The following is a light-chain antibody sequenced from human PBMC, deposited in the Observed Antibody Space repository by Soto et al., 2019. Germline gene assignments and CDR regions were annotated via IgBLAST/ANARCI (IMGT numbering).Light chain of an antibody. CDR1: QSISSW. J-gene: IGKJ1*01. CDR3: QQYNSPT. CDR2: DAS. Sequence: GDRVTITCRASQSISSWLAWYQQKPGKAPKLLIYDASSLESGVPSRFSGSGSGTEFTLTISSLQPDDFATYYCQQYNSPTFGQGTKVEIK. V-gene: IGKV1-5*01.